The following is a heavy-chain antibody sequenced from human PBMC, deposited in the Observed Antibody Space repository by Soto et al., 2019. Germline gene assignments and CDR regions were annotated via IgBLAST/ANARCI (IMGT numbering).Heavy chain of an antibody. CDR2: IYTSGST. CDR3: ARDIEEYYDFWSRFDP. Sequence: PLSLTCTVSGGSISSYYWSWIRQPAGKGLEWIGRIYTSGSTNYNPSLKSRVTMSVDTSKNQFSLKLSSVTAADTAVYYCARDIEEYYDFWSRFDPWGQGTLVTVSS. D-gene: IGHD3-3*01. CDR1: GGSISSYY. J-gene: IGHJ5*02. V-gene: IGHV4-4*07.